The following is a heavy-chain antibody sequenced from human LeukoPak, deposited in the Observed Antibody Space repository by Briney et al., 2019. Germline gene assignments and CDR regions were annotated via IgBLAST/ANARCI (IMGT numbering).Heavy chain of an antibody. D-gene: IGHD3-16*02. V-gene: IGHV4-39*07. CDR1: GGSISSSSYY. Sequence: PSETLSLTCTVSGGSISSSSYYWGWIRQPPGKGLEWIGSIYYSGSTYYNPSLKSRVTISVDTSKNQFSLKLSSVTAADTAVYYCARDLYDYVWGSYRRGGAFDIWGQGTMVTVSS. J-gene: IGHJ3*02. CDR2: IYYSGST. CDR3: ARDLYDYVWGSYRRGGAFDI.